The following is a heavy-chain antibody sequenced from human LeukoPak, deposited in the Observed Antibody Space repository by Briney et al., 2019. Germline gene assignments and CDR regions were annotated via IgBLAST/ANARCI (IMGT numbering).Heavy chain of an antibody. D-gene: IGHD2-15*01. Sequence: GGSLRLSCAGSGFSFSSYGMHWVRQGPGKGLEWVAATSSSDPGTYHADSVRGRFTISRDNSKNTLYLQMNRLRVEDAAVYYCARAPVTSCRGAFCYPFDYWGQGTLVTVSS. V-gene: IGHV3-23*01. CDR3: ARAPVTSCRGAFCYPFDY. CDR2: TSSSDPGT. CDR1: GFSFSSYG. J-gene: IGHJ4*02.